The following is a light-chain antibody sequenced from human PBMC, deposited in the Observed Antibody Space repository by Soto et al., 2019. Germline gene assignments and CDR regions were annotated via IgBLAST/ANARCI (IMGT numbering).Light chain of an antibody. V-gene: IGLV2-11*01. CDR2: DVS. CDR1: SSDVDGFNY. J-gene: IGLJ2*01. CDR3: CSYAGPYVL. Sequence: QSALTQPRSVSGSPGQSVTVSCTGISSDVDGFNYVSWYQHHPGKAPKLIIYDVSQRPSGVPDRFSGSKSANSASLTISGLQDEDEDDYYCCSYAGPYVLFGGGTKVTVL.